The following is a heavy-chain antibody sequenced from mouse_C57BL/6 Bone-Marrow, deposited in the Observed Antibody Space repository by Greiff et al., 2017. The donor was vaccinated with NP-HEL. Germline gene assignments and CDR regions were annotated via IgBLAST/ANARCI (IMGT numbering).Heavy chain of an antibody. CDR3: ARVDYYYAYFDY. V-gene: IGHV5-4*03. CDR1: GFTFSSYA. J-gene: IGHJ2*01. CDR2: ISDGGSYT. Sequence: EVKLVESGGGLVKPGGSLKLSCAASGFTFSSYAMSWVRQTPEKRLEWVATISDGGSYTYYPDNVKGRFTITRDNTKNNLYLQMIHLKSEDTAMYYCARVDYYYAYFDYWGQGTTLTVSS. D-gene: IGHD1-1*01.